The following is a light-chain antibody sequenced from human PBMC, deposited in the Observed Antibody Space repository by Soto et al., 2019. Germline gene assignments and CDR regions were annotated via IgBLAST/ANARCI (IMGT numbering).Light chain of an antibody. CDR2: GAS. J-gene: IGKJ1*01. Sequence: ELVLTQSPGTLSLSPGERATLSCRASQSVSSSYLAWYQQKPGQAPRLLIYGASTRATGISARFSGSGSGTEFTLTISSLQSEDFAVYYCHHYNNWPRTFGQGTKVDIK. V-gene: IGKV3-15*01. CDR1: QSVSSSY. CDR3: HHYNNWPRT.